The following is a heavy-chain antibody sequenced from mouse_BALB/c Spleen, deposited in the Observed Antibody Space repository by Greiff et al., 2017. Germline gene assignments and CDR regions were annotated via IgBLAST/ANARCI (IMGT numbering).Heavy chain of an antibody. V-gene: IGHV2-9-2*01. D-gene: IGHD2-14*01. CDR3: VRDPLYRYDLAY. Sequence: QVQLKESGPGLVAPSQSLSITCTVSGFSLTSYDISWIRQPPGKGLEWLGVIWTGGGTNYNSAFMSRLSISKDNSKSQVFLKMNSLQTDDTAIYYCVRDPLYRYDLAYWGQGTLVTVSA. CDR1: GFSLTSYD. J-gene: IGHJ3*01. CDR2: IWTGGGT.